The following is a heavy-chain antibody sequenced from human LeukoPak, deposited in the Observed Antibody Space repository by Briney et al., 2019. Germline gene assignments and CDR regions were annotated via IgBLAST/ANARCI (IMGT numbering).Heavy chain of an antibody. CDR3: VRREQWLVGDDY. CDR2: ISAYNGKT. Sequence: VASVTVSFTCSGYTFTSYGISWVRQAPGQGLEWMGWISAYNGKTNYVQKLQGRVTMTTETSTSAAYMELSSLRDDRTPGCYCVRREQWLVGDDYWGQGTLVTVPS. J-gene: IGHJ4*02. V-gene: IGHV1-18*01. D-gene: IGHD6-19*01. CDR1: GYTFTSYG.